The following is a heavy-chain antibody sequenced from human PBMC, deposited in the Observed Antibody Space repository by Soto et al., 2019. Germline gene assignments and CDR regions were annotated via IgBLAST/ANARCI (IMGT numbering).Heavy chain of an antibody. CDR3: ARTTSWAGYYDSSGYQKGNDY. V-gene: IGHV5-10-1*01. Sequence: GESLKISCKGSGYSFTSYWISWVRQMPGKGLEWMGRIDPSDSYTNYSPSFQGHVTISADKSISTAYLQWSSLKASDTAMYYCARTTSWAGYYDSSGYQKGNDYWGQGTLVTVSS. CDR2: IDPSDSYT. CDR1: GYSFTSYW. J-gene: IGHJ4*02. D-gene: IGHD3-22*01.